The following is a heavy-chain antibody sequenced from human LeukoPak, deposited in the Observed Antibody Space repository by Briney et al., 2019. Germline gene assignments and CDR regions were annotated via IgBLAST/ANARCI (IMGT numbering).Heavy chain of an antibody. D-gene: IGHD3/OR15-3a*01. CDR1: GGTFSSYA. J-gene: IGHJ5*02. V-gene: IGHV1-69*13. CDR2: IIPIFGTA. Sequence: SVRVSCKASGGTFSSYAISWVRQAPGQGLEWMGGIIPIFGTANYAQKFQGRVTITADESTSTAYMELSSLRSEDTAVYYCARDAWTGGPNWFDPWGQGTLVTVSS. CDR3: ARDAWTGGPNWFDP.